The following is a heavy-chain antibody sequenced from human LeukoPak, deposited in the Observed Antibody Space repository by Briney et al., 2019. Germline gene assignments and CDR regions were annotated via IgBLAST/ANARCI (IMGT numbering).Heavy chain of an antibody. CDR1: GYSHTSDW. CDR2: INSGSGSV. J-gene: IGHJ4*02. V-gene: IGHV1-46*01. D-gene: IGHD4-11*01. CDR3: TREVVGTTIKNFDS. Sequence: ASVKVSCKASGYSHTSDWMHWVRQAPGQGLEWMGAINSGSGSVSHAQKLQGRVTMTRDTATSTVYMELSSLGSEDTAVCYCTREVVGTTIKNFDSWGQGTLVTVSP.